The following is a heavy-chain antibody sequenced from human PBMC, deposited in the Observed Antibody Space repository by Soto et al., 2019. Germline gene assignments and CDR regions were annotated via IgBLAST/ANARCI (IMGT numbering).Heavy chain of an antibody. CDR1: GFTFINYA. Sequence: WGSLRLSCAASGFTFINYAIVLFRHSPGKGLEWVSAIGGSGGSTYHADFVKGRFTISRDNSKNTLYLQMNSLRVEDTAVYYCAKTAEAVAGTVCDYWGQGTLVTVSS. D-gene: IGHD6-19*01. CDR3: AKTAEAVAGTVCDY. J-gene: IGHJ4*02. CDR2: IGGSGGST. V-gene: IGHV3-23*01.